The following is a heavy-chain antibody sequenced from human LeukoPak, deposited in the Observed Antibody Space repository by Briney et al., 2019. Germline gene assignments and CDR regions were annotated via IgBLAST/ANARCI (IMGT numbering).Heavy chain of an antibody. CDR1: GFTFSSYS. CDR2: ISSSSSTI. V-gene: IGHV3-48*01. J-gene: IGHJ5*02. CDR3: ARGSYCSSTSCYPVNWFDP. Sequence: GGSLRLSCAASGFTFSSYSMNWVRQAPGKGLEWVSYISSSSSTIYYADSVKGRFTISRDNAKNSLYLQMNSLRAEDTAVYYCARGSYCSSTSCYPVNWFDPWGQGTLVTVSS. D-gene: IGHD2-2*01.